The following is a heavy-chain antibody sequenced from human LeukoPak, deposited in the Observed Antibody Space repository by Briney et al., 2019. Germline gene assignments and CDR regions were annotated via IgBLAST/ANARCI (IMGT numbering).Heavy chain of an antibody. V-gene: IGHV5-51*01. D-gene: IGHD6-19*01. CDR2: IYPADSET. CDR1: GYXFISYW. J-gene: IGHJ4*02. CDR3: ARRGSGWYAFDY. Sequence: GESLKISCNGSGYXFISYWISWVRQMPGKDLELMGNIYPADSETKYSPSFQGQVTISADKSVSAAYLQWSSLKASDSAMYYCARRGSGWYAFDYWGQGTLVTVSS.